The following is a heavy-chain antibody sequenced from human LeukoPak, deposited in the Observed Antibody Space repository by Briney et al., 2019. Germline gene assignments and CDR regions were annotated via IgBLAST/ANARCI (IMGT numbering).Heavy chain of an antibody. CDR1: GFTFSSYA. J-gene: IGHJ4*02. D-gene: IGHD3-22*01. V-gene: IGHV3-30-3*01. Sequence: QTGGSLRLSCAASGFTFSSYAMHWVRQAPGKGLEWVAVISYDGSNKYYADSVKGRFTISRDNPENTVSLQMNSLRAEDTAVYYCARSYYYDSSGYFDYWGQGTLVTVSS. CDR3: ARSYYYDSSGYFDY. CDR2: ISYDGSNK.